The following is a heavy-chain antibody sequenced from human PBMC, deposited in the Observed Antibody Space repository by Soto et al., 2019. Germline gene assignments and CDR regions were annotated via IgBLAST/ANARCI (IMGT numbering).Heavy chain of an antibody. Sequence: SETLSLTCTVSGGSISSYYWSWIRQPPGKGLEWIWYIYYSGSTNYIPSLKCRVTISVDTSKNQFSLKLSSVTAADTAVYYCARVWGGAFDFWGQGTMVT. V-gene: IGHV4-59*01. CDR3: ARVWGGAFDF. D-gene: IGHD3-10*01. CDR2: IYYSGST. CDR1: GGSISSYY. J-gene: IGHJ3*01.